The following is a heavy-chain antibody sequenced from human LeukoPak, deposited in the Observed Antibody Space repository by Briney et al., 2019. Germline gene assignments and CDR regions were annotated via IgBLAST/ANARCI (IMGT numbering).Heavy chain of an antibody. CDR3: AAQSHYDSSGYYEGGGFVN. V-gene: IGHV1-8*01. Sequence: GASVKVSCKASGYTFTTYDVNWVRQATGQGLEWMGWMNPNSGNTGYAQKFQGRVTMTRNTSISTAYMELSSLRSEDTAVYYCAAQSHYDSSGYYEGGGFVNWGQGTLVTVSS. CDR2: MNPNSGNT. D-gene: IGHD3-22*01. J-gene: IGHJ4*02. CDR1: GYTFTTYD.